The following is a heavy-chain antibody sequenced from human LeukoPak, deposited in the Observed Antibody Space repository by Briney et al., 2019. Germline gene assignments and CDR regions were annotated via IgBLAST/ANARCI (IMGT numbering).Heavy chain of an antibody. CDR2: ISGSGGST. Sequence: GGSLRLSCAASGFTFSSYGMSWVRQAPGKGLEWVSAISGSGGSTYYADSVKGRFTISRDNSKNTLYLQMSSLRAEDTAVYYCAKQMGAADFDYWGQGTLVTVSS. CDR1: GFTFSSYG. D-gene: IGHD2-15*01. V-gene: IGHV3-23*01. CDR3: AKQMGAADFDY. J-gene: IGHJ4*02.